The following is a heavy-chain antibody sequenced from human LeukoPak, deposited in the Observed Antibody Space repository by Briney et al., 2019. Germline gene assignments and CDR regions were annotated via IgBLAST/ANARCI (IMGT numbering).Heavy chain of an antibody. D-gene: IGHD4/OR15-4a*01. CDR2: ISSSGSTI. CDR1: GFTFSSYE. CDR3: VRRAGAYSHPYDY. V-gene: IGHV3-48*03. J-gene: IGHJ4*02. Sequence: GGSLRLSCAASGFTFSSYEMNWVRQAPGKGLEWVSYISSSGSTIYYADSVKGRFTISRDNAKNSLYLQMNSLRAEDTAVYYCVRRAGAYSHPYDYWGQGTLVTVSS.